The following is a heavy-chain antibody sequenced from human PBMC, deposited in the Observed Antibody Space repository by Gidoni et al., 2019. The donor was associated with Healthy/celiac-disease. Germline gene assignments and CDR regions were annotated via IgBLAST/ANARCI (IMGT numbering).Heavy chain of an antibody. J-gene: IGHJ3*02. CDR3: ARGHGSTVSYAFDI. V-gene: IGHV4-34*01. Sequence: KSRVTISVDTSKNQFSLKLSSVTAADTAVYYCARGHGSTVSYAFDIWGQGTMVTVSS. D-gene: IGHD2-2*01.